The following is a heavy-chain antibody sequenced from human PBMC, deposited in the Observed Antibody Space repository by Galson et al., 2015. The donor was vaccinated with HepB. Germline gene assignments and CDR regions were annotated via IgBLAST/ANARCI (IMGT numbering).Heavy chain of an antibody. Sequence: SLRLSCAASGFTFSDYGLHWVRQAPGQGLEWVAFVSFDGSNTYYADSVKGRFTISRDTSNNTLYLHMNSLRPEDTAVYYCAKDAPTWYSSSYYHVDYWGQGALVTVSS. CDR2: VSFDGSNT. J-gene: IGHJ4*02. CDR3: AKDAPTWYSSSYYHVDY. V-gene: IGHV3-30*18. CDR1: GFTFSDYG. D-gene: IGHD1-26*01.